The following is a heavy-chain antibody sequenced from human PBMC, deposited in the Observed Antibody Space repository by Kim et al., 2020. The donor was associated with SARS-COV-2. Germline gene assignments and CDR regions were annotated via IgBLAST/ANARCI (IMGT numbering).Heavy chain of an antibody. V-gene: IGHV5-51*01. CDR2: IYPGDSDT. CDR3: ARIPGRSGSDYYYYGMDV. Sequence: GESLKISCKGSGYSFTSYWIGWVRQMPGKGLEWMGIIYPGDSDTRYSPSFQGQVTISADKSISTAYLQWSSLKASDTAMYYCARIPGRSGSDYYYYGMDVWGQGTTVTVSS. CDR1: GYSFTSYW. J-gene: IGHJ6*02. D-gene: IGHD3-10*01.